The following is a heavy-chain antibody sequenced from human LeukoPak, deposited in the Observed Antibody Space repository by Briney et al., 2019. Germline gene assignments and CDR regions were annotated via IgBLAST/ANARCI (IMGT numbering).Heavy chain of an antibody. V-gene: IGHV1-2*02. CDR1: RYTFTGYY. CDR2: INPNSGGT. CDR3: AREEYSSSWYRVNAFDI. Sequence: GASVKVSCKASRYTFTGYYMHWVRQAPGQGLEWMGWINPNSGGTNYAQKFQGRVTMTRDTSISTAYMELSRLRSDDTAVYYCAREEYSSSWYRVNAFDIWGQGTMVTVSS. D-gene: IGHD6-13*01. J-gene: IGHJ3*02.